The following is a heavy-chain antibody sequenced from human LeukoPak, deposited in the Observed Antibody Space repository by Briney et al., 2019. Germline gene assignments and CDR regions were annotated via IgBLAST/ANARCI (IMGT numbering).Heavy chain of an antibody. J-gene: IGHJ6*02. V-gene: IGHV3-21*01. CDR2: ISSSAAYI. D-gene: IGHD2-15*01. CDR1: GFPFSGYS. CDR3: AREGKDLRLGYYNSAVDV. Sequence: GGSLRLSCAASGFPFSGYSLHWVRQAPGKGLEWVSSISSSAAYIAYADSVKGRFTISRDNAKDSLYLQMNNLRAEDTAVYYCAREGKDLRLGYYNSAVDVWGQGTTVSVSS.